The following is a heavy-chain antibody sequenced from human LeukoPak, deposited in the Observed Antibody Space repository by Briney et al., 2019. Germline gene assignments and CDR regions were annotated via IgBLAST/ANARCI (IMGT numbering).Heavy chain of an antibody. V-gene: IGHV1-8*01. CDR3: ARGAVGYFDWYQNWFDP. CDR1: GYTFTSYD. D-gene: IGHD3-9*01. J-gene: IGHJ5*02. Sequence: ASVKVSCKASGYTFTSYDINWVRQATGQGLEWMGWMNPNSGNTGYAQKFQGRVTMTRNTSISTAYMELSSLRSDDTAVYYCARGAVGYFDWYQNWFDPWGQGTLVTVSS. CDR2: MNPNSGNT.